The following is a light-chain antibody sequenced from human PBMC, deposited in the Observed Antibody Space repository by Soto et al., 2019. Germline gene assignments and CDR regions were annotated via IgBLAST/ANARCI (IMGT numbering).Light chain of an antibody. V-gene: IGKV3-15*01. CDR2: DAS. CDR1: QSVGSY. J-gene: IGKJ1*01. Sequence: EVVMRQAPATLSVSPGEGATLSCRASQSVGSYLAWYQHKPGQAPRLLISDASNRATGIPARFSGSGSGTEFTLTISSLQSEDFAVYYCQQYNNWPTWTFGQGTKVDNK. CDR3: QQYNNWPTWT.